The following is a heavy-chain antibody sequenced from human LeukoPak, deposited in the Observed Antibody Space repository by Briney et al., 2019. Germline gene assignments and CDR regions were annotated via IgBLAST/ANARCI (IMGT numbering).Heavy chain of an antibody. D-gene: IGHD5-18*01. CDR2: TRFDGSSK. J-gene: IGHJ3*02. CDR3: AKDYIYGGWGNAFDI. CDR1: GFTFSNYG. Sequence: GGSLRLSCAASGFTFSNYGMHWVRQAPGRGLEWVAFTRFDGSSKFYTDSVKGRFTISRDNSKNTLNLQMNSLRAEDTAVYYCAKDYIYGGWGNAFDIWGQGTKVTVSS. V-gene: IGHV3-30*02.